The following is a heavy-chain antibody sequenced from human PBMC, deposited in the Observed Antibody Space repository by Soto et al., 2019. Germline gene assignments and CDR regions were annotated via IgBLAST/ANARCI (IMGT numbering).Heavy chain of an antibody. V-gene: IGHV3-30*03. Sequence: GGSLRLSCAASGFTFSSYGMHWVRQAPGKGLEWVAVISYDGSNKYYADSVKGRFTISRDNSKNTLYLQMNSLRAEDTAVYYCARVLLWFGEPNLFAPWGQGTLVTVSS. CDR3: ARVLLWFGEPNLFAP. CDR1: GFTFSSYG. CDR2: ISYDGSNK. J-gene: IGHJ5*02. D-gene: IGHD3-10*01.